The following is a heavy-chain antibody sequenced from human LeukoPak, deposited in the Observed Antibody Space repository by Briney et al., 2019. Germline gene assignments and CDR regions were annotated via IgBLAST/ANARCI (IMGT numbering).Heavy chain of an antibody. CDR1: GFTFSSYS. CDR3: ARGDVVVVAAYYYYGMDV. CDR2: ISSSSSYI. J-gene: IGHJ6*02. Sequence: TGGSLRLSCAASGFTFSSYSMNWVRQAPGKGLEWVSSISSSSSYIYYADSVKGRFTISRDNAKNSLYLQMNSLRAEDTAVYYCARGDVVVVAAYYYYGMDVWGQGTTVTVSS. V-gene: IGHV3-21*01. D-gene: IGHD2-15*01.